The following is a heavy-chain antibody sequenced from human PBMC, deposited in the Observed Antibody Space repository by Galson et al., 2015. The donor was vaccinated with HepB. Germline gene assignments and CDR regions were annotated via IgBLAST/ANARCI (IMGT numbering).Heavy chain of an antibody. CDR3: AKTSRDFWRGDYYYYDMDV. J-gene: IGHJ6*02. V-gene: IGHV3-23*01. D-gene: IGHD3-3*01. CDR2: ISGDGATT. Sequence: SLRLSCAVSGFTFTNYAMTWVREAPGKGLEWVSAISGDGATTYYADSVRGRFTISRDNPKNTLYPQMDSLRAEDSALYYCAKTSRDFWRGDYYYYDMDVWGQGTTVTVSS. CDR1: GFTFTNYA.